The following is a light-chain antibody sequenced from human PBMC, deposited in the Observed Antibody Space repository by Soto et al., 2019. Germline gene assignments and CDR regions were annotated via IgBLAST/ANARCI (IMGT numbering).Light chain of an antibody. CDR3: QQYGSSPVT. Sequence: EIVLPQSPGALSLSPGERATLTCRASQSVTSSYLAWYQQKPGQAPRLLMYGASSRATGIPDRFSGSGSGTDFTLTISRLEPEDFAVYYCQQYGSSPVTFGPGTKVDIK. J-gene: IGKJ3*01. V-gene: IGKV3-20*01. CDR1: QSVTSSY. CDR2: GAS.